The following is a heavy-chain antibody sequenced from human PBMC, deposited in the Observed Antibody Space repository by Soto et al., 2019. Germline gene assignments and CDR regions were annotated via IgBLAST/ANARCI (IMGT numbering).Heavy chain of an antibody. Sequence: PGGSLRLSCAASGFTFSSYSMNWVRQAPGKGLEWVSYISSSSSTIYYADSVKGRFTISRDNAKNSLYLQMNSLRAEDTAVYYCARDMPVSGSLDFDYWGQGTLVTVSS. CDR2: ISSSSSTI. J-gene: IGHJ4*02. D-gene: IGHD2-2*01. CDR3: ARDMPVSGSLDFDY. CDR1: GFTFSSYS. V-gene: IGHV3-48*01.